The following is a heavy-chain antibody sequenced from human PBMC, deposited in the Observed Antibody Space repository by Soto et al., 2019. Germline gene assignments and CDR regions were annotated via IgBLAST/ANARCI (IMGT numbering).Heavy chain of an antibody. J-gene: IGHJ6*02. CDR2: ISFDGNTP. CDR1: GFTCRNHA. V-gene: IGHV3-30-3*01. Sequence: QVQLVESGGGVVLTGRSLRLSCAVSGFTCRNHAMHWVRQAPGTGLEWVAVISFDGNTPYYADSVNGRFSVSRDNYEDSLFLEMDSLRAEDTAVYYCARVTLGLAIGHGMDVWGHGTTVSV. CDR3: ARVTLGLAIGHGMDV. D-gene: IGHD3-3*01.